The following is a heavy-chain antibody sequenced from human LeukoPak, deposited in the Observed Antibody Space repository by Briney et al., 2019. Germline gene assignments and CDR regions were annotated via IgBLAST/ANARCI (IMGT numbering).Heavy chain of an antibody. J-gene: IGHJ4*02. Sequence: GGSLRLSCAASGFTFSSYGMHWVRQAPGKGLEWVVFIRYDGSNKYYADSVKGRFTISRDNSKNTLYLQMNSLRAEDTAVHYCAKVGDSSGYYQNYFDYWGQGTLVTVSS. V-gene: IGHV3-30*02. CDR3: AKVGDSSGYYQNYFDY. CDR1: GFTFSSYG. CDR2: IRYDGSNK. D-gene: IGHD3-22*01.